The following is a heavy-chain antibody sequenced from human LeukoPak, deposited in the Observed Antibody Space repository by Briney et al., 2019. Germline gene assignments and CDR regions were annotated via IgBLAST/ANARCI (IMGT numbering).Heavy chain of an antibody. D-gene: IGHD1-26*01. J-gene: IGHJ1*01. CDR3: ARDKASGSYEAEFQH. Sequence: ASVTVSCKASGYTFTGYYMHWVRQAPGQGLEWMGWINPNSGGTNYAQKFQGRVTMTRDTSFSTAYMELSRLRSDDTAVYYCARDKASGSYEAEFQHWGQGTLVTVSS. CDR1: GYTFTGYY. V-gene: IGHV1-2*02. CDR2: INPNSGGT.